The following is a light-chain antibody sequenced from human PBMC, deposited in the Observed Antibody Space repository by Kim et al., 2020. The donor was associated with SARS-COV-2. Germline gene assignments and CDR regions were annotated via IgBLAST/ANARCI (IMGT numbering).Light chain of an antibody. J-gene: IGLJ3*02. V-gene: IGLV3-19*01. CDR3: NSRDSSGTQGV. Sequence: SSELTQDPAVSVALGQTVRITCQGDSLRSYYASWYQQKPGQAPVLVIYGKNNRPSGIPDRFSGSSSGNTASLTITRAQAEDEADYYCNSRDSSGTQGVFGGGTQLTVL. CDR2: GKN. CDR1: SLRSYY.